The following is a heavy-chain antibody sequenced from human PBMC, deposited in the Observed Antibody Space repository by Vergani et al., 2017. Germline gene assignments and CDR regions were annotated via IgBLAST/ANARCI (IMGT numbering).Heavy chain of an antibody. D-gene: IGHD3-16*01. V-gene: IGHV3-30*02. CDR2: IQFDGSNQ. CDR3: AKHFRGWGIDY. J-gene: IGHJ4*02. Sequence: QVQLVESGGGVVQRGGSLRLSCATSGFTLSNYDMQWIRQGPGKGLEFVAFIQFDGSNQYYADSVKGRFTLSRDFSKNTLYLQMNSRRTDDTATYYCAKHFRGWGIDYWGQGTQVIFSS. CDR1: GFTLSNYD.